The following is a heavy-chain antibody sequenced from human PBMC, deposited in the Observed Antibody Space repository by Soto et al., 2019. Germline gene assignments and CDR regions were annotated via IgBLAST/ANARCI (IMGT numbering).Heavy chain of an antibody. CDR1: GGTFSSYA. Sequence: QVQLVQSGAEVKKPGSSVKVSCKASGGTFSSYAISWVRQAPGQGLEWMGGIIPIFGTANYAQKFQGRVTITADESTSTAYMELSSLRSEDTAVYYCTCGNYYDSSGLDVSFDYWGQGTLVTVSS. J-gene: IGHJ4*02. D-gene: IGHD3-22*01. V-gene: IGHV1-69*12. CDR2: IIPIFGTA. CDR3: TCGNYYDSSGLDVSFDY.